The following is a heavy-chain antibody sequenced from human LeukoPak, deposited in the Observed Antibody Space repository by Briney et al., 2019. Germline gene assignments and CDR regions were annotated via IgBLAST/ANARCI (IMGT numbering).Heavy chain of an antibody. D-gene: IGHD3-10*01. CDR1: GGSVSSGSYY. CDR2: IYYSGSA. CDR3: ARGFGDWGLSWFDP. V-gene: IGHV4-61*01. Sequence: NPSETLSLTCTASGGSVSSGSYYWSWIRQPPGKGLEWIGYIYYSGSAKYNPSLKSRVTISVDTSKNQFSLKLTSVTAADTAVYYCARGFGDWGLSWFDPWGLGTLVTVSA. J-gene: IGHJ5*02.